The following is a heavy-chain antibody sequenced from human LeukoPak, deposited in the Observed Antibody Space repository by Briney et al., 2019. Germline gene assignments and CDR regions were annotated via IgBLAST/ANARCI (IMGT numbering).Heavy chain of an antibody. J-gene: IGHJ4*02. CDR2: VNPNSGAT. CDR3: ARGVYYDSSGYYSDY. D-gene: IGHD3-22*01. CDR1: GYTFIAYY. V-gene: IGHV1-2*02. Sequence: GASVKASCKASGYTFIAYYMHWVRQAPGQGLEWMGWVNPNSGATNYAQKFQGRVTMTRDTSLSTVYVELTWLTSDDTAVYYCARGVYYDSSGYYSDYWGQGTLVTVSS.